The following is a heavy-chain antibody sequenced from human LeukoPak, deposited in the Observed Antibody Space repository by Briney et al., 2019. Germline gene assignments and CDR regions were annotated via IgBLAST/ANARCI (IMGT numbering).Heavy chain of an antibody. Sequence: GGSPRLSCAASGFTFSSYGMHWVRQAPGKGLEWVAFIRYDGSNKYYADSVKGRFTISRDNSKNTLYLQMNSLRAEDTAVYYCAKGGYYYGSGSYYVYWGQGTLVTVSS. CDR2: IRYDGSNK. J-gene: IGHJ4*02. CDR1: GFTFSSYG. D-gene: IGHD3-10*01. V-gene: IGHV3-30*02. CDR3: AKGGYYYGSGSYYVY.